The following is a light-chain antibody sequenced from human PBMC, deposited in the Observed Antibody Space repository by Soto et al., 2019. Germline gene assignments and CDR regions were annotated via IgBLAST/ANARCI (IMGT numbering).Light chain of an antibody. CDR3: QQYGSSPRT. CDR1: QSVSSSY. J-gene: IGKJ1*01. Sequence: EIVLTQSPGTLSLSAGERATLSCRASQSVSSSYLGWYQQKPGQAPRLLMYGASSRATGIPERFSGSGSGTDFTLTISRLEPEDFAVYYCQQYGSSPRTFGQGTKVDIK. V-gene: IGKV3-20*01. CDR2: GAS.